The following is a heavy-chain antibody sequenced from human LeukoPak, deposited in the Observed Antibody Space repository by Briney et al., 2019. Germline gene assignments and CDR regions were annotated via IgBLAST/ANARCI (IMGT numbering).Heavy chain of an antibody. CDR3: AKDLVFLSGYYYGMDV. J-gene: IGHJ6*02. D-gene: IGHD3-3*01. Sequence: GGSLRLSCAASGFTVSSNYMSWVRQAPGKGLEWVSVIYSGGSTYYADSVKGRFTISRDNSKNTLYLQMNSLRAEDTAVYYCAKDLVFLSGYYYGMDVWGQGTTVTVSS. CDR1: GFTVSSNY. V-gene: IGHV3-53*01. CDR2: IYSGGST.